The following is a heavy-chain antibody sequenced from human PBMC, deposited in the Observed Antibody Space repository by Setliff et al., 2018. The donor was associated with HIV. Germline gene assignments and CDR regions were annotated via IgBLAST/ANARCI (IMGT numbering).Heavy chain of an antibody. V-gene: IGHV4-38-2*02. CDR2: IYHTGST. J-gene: IGHJ4*02. Sequence: PSETLSLTCDVSGFSISSRYYWGWIRQSPGKGLEWIGNIYHTGSTYYTPSLKSRVTMSVDTSKNQFSLKLGSVTAADTAVYYCARESPSSSWFYFEYWGQGTLVTVSS. D-gene: IGHD6-13*01. CDR1: GFSISSRYY. CDR3: ARESPSSSWFYFEY.